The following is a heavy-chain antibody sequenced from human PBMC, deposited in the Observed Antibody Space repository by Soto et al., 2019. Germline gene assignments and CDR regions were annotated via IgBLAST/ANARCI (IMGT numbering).Heavy chain of an antibody. V-gene: IGHV1-18*01. CDR1: GYTFTSYG. D-gene: IGHD6-19*01. CDR2: ISAYNGNT. J-gene: IGHJ5*02. CDR3: ARDLEQWLVRNWFDP. Sequence: GASVKVSFKASGYTFTSYGISWVRQAPGQGLEWMGWISAYNGNTNYAQKLQGRVTMTTDTSTSTAYMELRSLRSDDTAVYYCARDLEQWLVRNWFDPWGQGTLVTVSS.